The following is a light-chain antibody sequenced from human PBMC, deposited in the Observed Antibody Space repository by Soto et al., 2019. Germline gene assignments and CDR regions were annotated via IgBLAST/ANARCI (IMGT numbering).Light chain of an antibody. CDR3: AAWDDSLSGVV. CDR1: SSNIGSNY. CDR2: RNN. J-gene: IGLJ2*01. V-gene: IGLV1-47*01. Sequence: QSALTQPPSESGTPGQRVTISCSGSSSNIGSNYVYWYQQLPGTAPKLLIYRNNQRPSGVPDRFSGSKSGTSASLAISGLRSEDEADYYCAAWDDSLSGVVFGGGIKLTVL.